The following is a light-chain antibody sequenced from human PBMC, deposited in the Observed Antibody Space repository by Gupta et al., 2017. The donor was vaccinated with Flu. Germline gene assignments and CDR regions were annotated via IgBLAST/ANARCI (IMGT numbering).Light chain of an antibody. J-gene: IGLJ2*01. CDR2: EVS. CDR1: TSDVGGYNY. Sequence: ASGSPGQSVTISCTGTTSDVGGYNYVSWYQQHPGKAPKLMIYEVSKRPSGVPDRFSGSKSGNTASLTVSGLQAEDEADYYCSSYAGSNNLVFGGGTKLTVL. V-gene: IGLV2-8*01. CDR3: SSYAGSNNLV.